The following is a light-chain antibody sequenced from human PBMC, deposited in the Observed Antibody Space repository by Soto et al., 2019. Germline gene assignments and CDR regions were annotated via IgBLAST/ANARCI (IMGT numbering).Light chain of an antibody. CDR3: QQYGSSPPLT. CDR1: QSVSSSY. J-gene: IGKJ4*01. V-gene: IGKV3-20*01. Sequence: EIVLTQSPGTLSLSPGERATLSCRASQSVSSSYLAWYQQKPGQAPRLLIYGASSRATGIPGRFSGSGSGTDFTLTISRREPEDFAVYYCQQYGSSPPLTFGGGTKVEIK. CDR2: GAS.